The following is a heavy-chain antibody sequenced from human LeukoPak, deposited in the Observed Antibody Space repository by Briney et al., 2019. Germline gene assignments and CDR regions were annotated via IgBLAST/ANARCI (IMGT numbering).Heavy chain of an antibody. CDR2: INHSGST. CDR3: ARQAHCSSTSCYLIDY. Sequence: SETLSLTCAVYAGSLSDYYWSWIRQPPGKGLEWIGEINHSGSTNYNPSLKSRVTISVDTSKNQFSLKLSSVTAADTAVYYCARQAHCSSTSCYLIDYWGQGTLVTVSS. V-gene: IGHV4-34*01. J-gene: IGHJ4*02. CDR1: AGSLSDYY. D-gene: IGHD2-2*01.